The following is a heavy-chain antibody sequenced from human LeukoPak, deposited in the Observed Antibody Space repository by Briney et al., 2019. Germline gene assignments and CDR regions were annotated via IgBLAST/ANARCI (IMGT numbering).Heavy chain of an antibody. CDR3: AKCGLTMVRGVIITPRYYFDY. Sequence: PGGSLRLSCAASGFTFSSYAMSWVRQAPGKGLEWVSAISGSGGSTYYAHSVKGRFTISRDNSKNTLYLQMNSLRAEDTAVYYCAKCGLTMVRGVIITPRYYFDYWGQGTLVTVSS. V-gene: IGHV3-23*01. CDR2: ISGSGGST. CDR1: GFTFSSYA. D-gene: IGHD3-10*01. J-gene: IGHJ4*02.